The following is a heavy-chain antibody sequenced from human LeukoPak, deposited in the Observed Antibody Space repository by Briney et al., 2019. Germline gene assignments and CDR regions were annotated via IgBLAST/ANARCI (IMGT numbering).Heavy chain of an antibody. CDR2: IYSGGST. D-gene: IGHD3-3*01. J-gene: IGHJ5*02. Sequence: GGSLRLSCAASGFTVSSNYMSWVRQAPGKGLEWVSVIYSGGSTYYADSVKGRFTISRDNSKNTLYLQMNSVRAEDTAVYYCARDKYDFWSGPSRGFDPWGQGTLVTVSS. CDR1: GFTVSSNY. CDR3: ARDKYDFWSGPSRGFDP. V-gene: IGHV3-66*02.